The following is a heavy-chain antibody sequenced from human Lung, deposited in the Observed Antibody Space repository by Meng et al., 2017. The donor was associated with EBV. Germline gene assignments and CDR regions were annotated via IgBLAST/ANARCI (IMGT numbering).Heavy chain of an antibody. J-gene: IGHJ4*02. CDR2: INYSGIT. D-gene: IGHD2-2*01. Sequence: QAPLQPWGAVLLKPSETLSLTCGFSGRSFSSSYWSWIRQPPGKGLEWIGQINYSGITNYTPSLKSRVTISVDTSKNQFSLSLNSVTAADTAVYYCARGGTSSAPFDHWGPGTLVTVSS. CDR1: GRSFSSSY. CDR3: ARGGTSSAPFDH. V-gene: IGHV4-34*01.